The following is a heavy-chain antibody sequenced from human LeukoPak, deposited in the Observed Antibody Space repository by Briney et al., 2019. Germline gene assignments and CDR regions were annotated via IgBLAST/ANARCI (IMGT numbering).Heavy chain of an antibody. D-gene: IGHD6-19*01. CDR3: ARGGTKYSSGWLDY. CDR1: VFTFSSYA. J-gene: IGHJ4*02. Sequence: PGGSLRLSCAASVFTFSSYAMHWVRQAPGKGLEWVAVISYDGSNKYYADSVKGRFTLSRDNSKNTLYLQMNSLRAEDTAVYYCARGGTKYSSGWLDYWGQGTLVTVSS. CDR2: ISYDGSNK. V-gene: IGHV3-30*04.